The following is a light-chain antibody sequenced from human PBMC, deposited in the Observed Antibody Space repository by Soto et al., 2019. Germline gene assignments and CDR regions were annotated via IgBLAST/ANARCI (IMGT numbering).Light chain of an antibody. CDR2: EVS. J-gene: IGLJ1*01. Sequence: QSALTQPPSASGSPGQSVTISCTGTSSDVGGYNYVSWYQQHPGKAPKLMIYEVSQWPSGVPDRFSGSKSGNTASLTVPGLQAEDEADYYCNSYAGSNNVFGTGTKVTVL. V-gene: IGLV2-8*01. CDR3: NSYAGSNNV. CDR1: SSDVGGYNY.